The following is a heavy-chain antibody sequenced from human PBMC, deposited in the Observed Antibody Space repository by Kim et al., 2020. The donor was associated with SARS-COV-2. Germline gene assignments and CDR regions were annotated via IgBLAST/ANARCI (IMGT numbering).Heavy chain of an antibody. CDR3: VRDEGSSWYLGAFDV. J-gene: IGHJ3*01. V-gene: IGHV1-18*01. CDR2: ICVYSGNT. Sequence: ASVKVSCKASDYTFINYGISWVRQAPEHGLEWMGWICVYSGNTAYAQKFQGRITMTTDTSTSTAYMELRSLRSDDTAVYYCVRDEGSSWYLGAFDVWGQGTVVTVSS. D-gene: IGHD6-13*01. CDR1: DYTFINYG.